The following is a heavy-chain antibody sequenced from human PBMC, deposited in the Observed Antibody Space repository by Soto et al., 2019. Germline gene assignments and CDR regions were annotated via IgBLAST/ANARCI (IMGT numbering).Heavy chain of an antibody. D-gene: IGHD3-3*01. V-gene: IGHV3-74*01. CDR1: GFTFSSYW. J-gene: IGHJ4*02. CDR3: ARNYDFWSGYPIDY. CDR2: INSDGSST. Sequence: PGGSLRLSCAASGFTFSSYWMHWVRQAPGKGLVWVSRINSDGSSTSYADSVKGRFTISRDNAKNTLYLQMNSLRAEDTAVYYCARNYDFWSGYPIDYWGQGTLVTVSS.